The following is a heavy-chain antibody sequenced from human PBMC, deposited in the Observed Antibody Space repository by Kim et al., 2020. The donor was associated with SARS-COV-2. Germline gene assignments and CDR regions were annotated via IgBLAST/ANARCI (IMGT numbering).Heavy chain of an antibody. D-gene: IGHD3-10*01. CDR3: ARGHSILLWFGAFDP. CDR1: GGSFSGYY. Sequence: SETLSLTCAVYGGSFSGYYWSWIRQPPGKGLEWIGEINHSGSTNYNPSLKSRVTISVDTSKNQFSLKLSSVTAADTAVYYCARGHSILLWFGAFDPWGQGTLVTVSS. V-gene: IGHV4-34*01. CDR2: INHSGST. J-gene: IGHJ5*02.